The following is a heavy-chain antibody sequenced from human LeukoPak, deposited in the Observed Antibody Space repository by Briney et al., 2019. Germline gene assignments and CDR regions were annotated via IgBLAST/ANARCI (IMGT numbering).Heavy chain of an antibody. V-gene: IGHV4-4*07. Sequence: PSETLSLTCTVSGVTISGYDWNWIGQPAGKGLEWIGRIYSSGSTNYNPSLKGRLTMAVDTSKNQFSLQLLSLRTEDTALYYCAKDYSITVGGGAFDIWGQGTMVTVSS. J-gene: IGHJ3*02. CDR1: GVTISGYD. D-gene: IGHD4-11*01. CDR2: IYSSGST. CDR3: AKDYSITVGGGAFDI.